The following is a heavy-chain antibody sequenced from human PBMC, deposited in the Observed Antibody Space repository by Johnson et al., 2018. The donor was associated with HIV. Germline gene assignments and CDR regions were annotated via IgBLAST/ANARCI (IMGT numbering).Heavy chain of an antibody. V-gene: IGHV3-30*04. CDR1: GFTFSSYA. J-gene: IGHJ3*02. D-gene: IGHD1-26*01. CDR3: TKDPYGGRRDAFES. CDR2: IKSKTDGGTT. Sequence: QVQLVESGGGVVQPGRSLRLSCAASGFTFSSYAMHCVRQAPGKGLEWVAVISYDGSIKSKTDGGTTDYAAPVKGRFTLSRDDSKNMLHLQMNSLKTEDTAVYYCTKDPYGGRRDAFESWGQGTMVTVSS.